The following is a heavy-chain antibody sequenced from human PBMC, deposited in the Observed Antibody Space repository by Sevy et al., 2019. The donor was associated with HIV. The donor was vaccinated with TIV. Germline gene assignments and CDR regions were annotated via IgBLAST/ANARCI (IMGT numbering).Heavy chain of an antibody. Sequence: ASVKVSCKVPRYTLSEVSMHWVRQAPGKGLEWMGGFVPEDGEIVYPQKFQGRVTVAEDTLTDTAYLEVTNLRSEDTATYFCVIGDTPRLTGSGTRLKDQSLNYFEFWGQGTLVTVSS. CDR3: VIGDTPRLTGSGTRLKDQSLNYFEF. D-gene: IGHD3-16*02. J-gene: IGHJ4*02. CDR2: FVPEDGEI. CDR1: RYTLSEVS. V-gene: IGHV1-24*01.